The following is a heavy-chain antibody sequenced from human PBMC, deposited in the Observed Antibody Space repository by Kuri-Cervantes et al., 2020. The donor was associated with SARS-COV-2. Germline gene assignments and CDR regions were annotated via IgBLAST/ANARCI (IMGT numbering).Heavy chain of an antibody. J-gene: IGHJ4*02. Sequence: ASVKVSCKASGGTFSSYAISWVRQATGQGLEWMGWMNPNSGNTGYAQKFQGRVTMTRNTSISTAYMELSSLRSEDTAVYYCARGARYYGSVSHCFDYWGQGTLVTVSS. D-gene: IGHD3-10*01. CDR2: MNPNSGNT. CDR3: ARGARYYGSVSHCFDY. V-gene: IGHV1-8*02. CDR1: GGTFSSYA.